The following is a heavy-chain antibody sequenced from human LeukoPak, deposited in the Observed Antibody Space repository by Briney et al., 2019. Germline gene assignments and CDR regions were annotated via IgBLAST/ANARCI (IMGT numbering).Heavy chain of an antibody. J-gene: IGHJ4*02. D-gene: IGHD4-11*01. CDR1: GFXFKNYA. CDR3: ADSNYWYPDDY. Sequence: PGGSLRLSCAASGFXFKNYAIRWVRQAPGKGQEWVSSIGRSGDTTYYADSVLGRFTISRDNSKNILYLQMNSLRAEDTATYYCADSNYWYPDDYWGQGTLVTVSS. V-gene: IGHV3-23*01. CDR2: IGRSGDTT.